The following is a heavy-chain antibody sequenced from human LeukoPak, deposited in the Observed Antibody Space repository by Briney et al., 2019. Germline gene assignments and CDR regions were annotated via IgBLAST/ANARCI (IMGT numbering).Heavy chain of an antibody. CDR1: GDSVSSNSAA. Sequence: KTSQTLSLTCAISGDSVSSNSAAWNWIRQSPSRGFEWLGRTYYRSRWYNDYAVSVKSRISIRPDTSRNQFSLQLDSVTPEDTAVYYCARLDANFADFWGQGTLVTVSS. D-gene: IGHD1-7*01. CDR3: ARLDANFADF. J-gene: IGHJ4*02. V-gene: IGHV6-1*01. CDR2: TYYRSRWYN.